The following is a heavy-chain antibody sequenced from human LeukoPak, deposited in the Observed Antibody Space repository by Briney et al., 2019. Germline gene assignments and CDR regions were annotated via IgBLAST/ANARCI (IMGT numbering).Heavy chain of an antibody. J-gene: IGHJ4*02. CDR3: ARDDNYGIFVNVDY. V-gene: IGHV1-18*01. Sequence: GASVKVSCKTSGYSFILYGISWVRQAPGQGPEWMGWISTSTGDTKYTQKFQGRVTLTTDTSTSTAYMELSSLRSDGTAVYYCARDDNYGIFVNVDYWGQGTLVTVSS. CDR2: ISTSTGDT. CDR1: GYSFILYG. D-gene: IGHD4-11*01.